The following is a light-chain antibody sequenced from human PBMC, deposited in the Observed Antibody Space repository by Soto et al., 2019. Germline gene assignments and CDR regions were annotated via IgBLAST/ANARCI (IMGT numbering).Light chain of an antibody. CDR2: GVT. CDR1: RSDIGAYNY. CDR3: SSHTSGSTPYWV. J-gene: IGLJ3*02. V-gene: IGLV2-14*01. Sequence: QSALTQPASVSGSPGQSITISCTGTRSDIGAYNYVSWYQHHPGKAPKLVIYGVTNRPSGVSNRFSGCKSGNTASLTITGLQTDDEADYYCSSHTSGSTPYWVFGGGTKLTVL.